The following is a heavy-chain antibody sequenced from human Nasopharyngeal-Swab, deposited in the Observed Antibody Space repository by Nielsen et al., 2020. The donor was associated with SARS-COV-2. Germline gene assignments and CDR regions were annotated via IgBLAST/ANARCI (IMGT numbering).Heavy chain of an antibody. J-gene: IGHJ4*02. CDR1: GFTFDDYA. Sequence: GGSLRLSCAASGFTFDDYAMYWVRQAPGKGLEWVSGLSGNSVSIGYSDSVKGRFIISRDNAKNSLYLQMNSLRVEDTALYYCAKDKGAGSFDYWGQGTLATVSS. CDR2: LSGNSVSI. D-gene: IGHD6-13*01. V-gene: IGHV3-9*01. CDR3: AKDKGAGSFDY.